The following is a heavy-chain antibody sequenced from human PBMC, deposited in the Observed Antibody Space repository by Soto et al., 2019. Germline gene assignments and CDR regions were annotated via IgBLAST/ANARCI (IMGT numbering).Heavy chain of an antibody. CDR2: INNDGSST. D-gene: IGHD6-25*01. V-gene: IGHV3-74*01. CDR1: GFTFSSYW. Sequence: GGSLRLSCASSGFTFSSYWMHLVRQAPGKGLVWVSRINNDGSSTVYADSVKGRFTISRDNAKNTLYLQMNSLRAEDTAVYYCARARQGYSDYWGQGTLVTVSS. CDR3: ARARQGYSDY. J-gene: IGHJ4*02.